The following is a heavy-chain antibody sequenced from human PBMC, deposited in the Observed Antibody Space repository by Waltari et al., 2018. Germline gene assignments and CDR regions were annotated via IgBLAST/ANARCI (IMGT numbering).Heavy chain of an antibody. CDR1: GYIFYNYA. D-gene: IGHD2-21*01. V-gene: IGHV7-4-1*01. CDR2: IYTDTRNP. CDR3: ARKYCGDNYCFLDY. J-gene: IGHJ4*02. Sequence: QVQVVQSGSELKKPGDSVKVSCKASGYIFYNYAMNWVRQAPGQGLEWMGWIYTDTRNPTYAQGFTVRFVFSLDTSVSTAYLQIHSLKPEDTAVYYCARKYCGDNYCFLDYWGQGTLLNVSS.